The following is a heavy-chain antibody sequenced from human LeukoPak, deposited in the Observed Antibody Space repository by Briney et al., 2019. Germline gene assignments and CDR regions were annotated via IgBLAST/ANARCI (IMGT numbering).Heavy chain of an antibody. J-gene: IGHJ6*03. CDR1: GFTFSSYA. V-gene: IGHV3-64*01. CDR3: AKVKVAVDYYYMDV. Sequence: GGSLRLSCAASGFTFSSYAMHWVRQAPGKGLEYVSAISSNGVSTYYANSVKGRFTISRDNSKNTLYLQMNSLRAEDTAVYYCAKVKVAVDYYYMDVWGKGTTVTVSS. CDR2: ISSNGVST.